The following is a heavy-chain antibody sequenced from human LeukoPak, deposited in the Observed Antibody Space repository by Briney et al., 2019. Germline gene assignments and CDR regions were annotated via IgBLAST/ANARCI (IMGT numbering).Heavy chain of an antibody. Sequence: GGSLRLSCAASGFTFTSYAMSRVRQAPGKGLEWVSAISGSGGSTYYADSVKGRFTISRDNSKNTLYLQMNSLRAEDTAVYYCARGRGSSWYFDYWGQGTLVTVSS. CDR2: ISGSGGST. J-gene: IGHJ4*02. D-gene: IGHD6-13*01. V-gene: IGHV3-23*01. CDR3: ARGRGSSWYFDY. CDR1: GFTFTSYA.